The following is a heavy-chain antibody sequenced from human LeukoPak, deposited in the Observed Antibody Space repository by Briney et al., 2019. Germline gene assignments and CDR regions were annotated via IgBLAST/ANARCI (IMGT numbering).Heavy chain of an antibody. CDR2: IDHSGST. V-gene: IGHV4-34*01. CDR3: ARLRLSRYYHDAMDV. CDR1: GESFSGFY. Sequence: SETLPLTCAVYGESFSGFYWSWIRQPPGKGLEWIGEIDHSGSTNYNPSLKSRVTISVDTSKNQVSLRLTSVTAADMAVYYCARLRLSRYYHDAMDVWGQGTTVTVSS. J-gene: IGHJ6*02. D-gene: IGHD3-16*01.